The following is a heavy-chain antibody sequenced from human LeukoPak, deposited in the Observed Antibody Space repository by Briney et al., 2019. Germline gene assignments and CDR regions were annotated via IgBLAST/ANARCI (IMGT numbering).Heavy chain of an antibody. D-gene: IGHD3-16*02. V-gene: IGHV3-53*05. CDR1: GFTVSSNY. J-gene: IGHJ4*02. CDR2: IYSGGST. CDR3: ARDHYTFGGVIARNFDY. Sequence: PGGSLRLSCAASGFTVSSNYMSWVRQAPGKGLEWVSVIYSGGSTYYADSVKGRFTISRDNSKNTLYLQMNSLRAEDTAVYYCARDHYTFGGVIARNFDYWGQGTLVTVSS.